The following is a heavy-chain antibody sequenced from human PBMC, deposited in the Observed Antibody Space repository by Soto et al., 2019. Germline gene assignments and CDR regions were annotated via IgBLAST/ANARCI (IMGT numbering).Heavy chain of an antibody. Sequence: PGGSLRLSCAASGFTFSDYYMSWIRQAPGKGLEWVSYISSSISYANYADSVKGRFTISRDNAKNPLYLQMNSLRAEDTAVYYCARYIYGYVDYWGQGTLVTVSS. CDR3: ARYIYGYVDY. J-gene: IGHJ4*02. V-gene: IGHV3-11*06. D-gene: IGHD5-18*01. CDR1: GFTFSDYY. CDR2: ISSSISYA.